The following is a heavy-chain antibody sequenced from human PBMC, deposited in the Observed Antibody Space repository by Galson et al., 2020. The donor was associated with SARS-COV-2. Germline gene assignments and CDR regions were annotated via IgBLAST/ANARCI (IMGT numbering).Heavy chain of an antibody. J-gene: IGHJ5*02. D-gene: IGHD3-10*01. CDR2: INPNSGDT. V-gene: IGHV1-2*06. Sequence: ASVKVSCKASGYTFSGHYMHWVRLAPGQRLEWMGRINPNSGDTDVAQKFQGRVTMTTDTSLTTAYMELSRLTSDDTAVYYCTRGSNSSPFYHFDPWGQGTLVTVSS. CDR1: GYTFSGHY. CDR3: TRGSNSSPFYHFDP.